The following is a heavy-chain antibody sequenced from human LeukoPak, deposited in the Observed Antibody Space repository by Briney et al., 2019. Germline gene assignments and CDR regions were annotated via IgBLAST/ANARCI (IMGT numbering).Heavy chain of an antibody. V-gene: IGHV3-9*01. CDR1: GFTFDDYA. CDR3: AKDYDFWSGPFDY. D-gene: IGHD3-3*01. J-gene: IGHJ4*02. Sequence: GGSLRLSCATSGFTFDDYAMDWVRQAPGKGLEWVSGISWNSGSIGYADSVKGRFTISRDNAKNSLYLQMNSLRAEDTALYYCAKDYDFWSGPFDYWGQGTLVTVSS. CDR2: ISWNSGSI.